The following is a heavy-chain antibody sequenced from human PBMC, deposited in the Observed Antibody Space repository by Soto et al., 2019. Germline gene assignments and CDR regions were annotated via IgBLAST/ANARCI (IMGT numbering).Heavy chain of an antibody. D-gene: IGHD3-10*01. Sequence: QVQLVQSGAEVKKPGSSVKVSCKASGGTFSSYAISWVRQAPGQGLEWMGGIIPIFGTANYAQKFQGRVTITADESTSPAYMELSSLRSDDTAVYYCARVHYGSGSYYGYCYCIDVWGDGSTVTVAS. CDR1: GGTFSSYA. V-gene: IGHV1-69*01. J-gene: IGHJ6*04. CDR3: ARVHYGSGSYYGYCYCIDV. CDR2: IIPIFGTA.